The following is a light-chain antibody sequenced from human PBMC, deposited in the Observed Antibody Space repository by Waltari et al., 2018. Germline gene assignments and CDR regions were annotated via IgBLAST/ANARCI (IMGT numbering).Light chain of an antibody. Sequence: EIVLTQSPATLSLSPGERATLSCRASHSVNWYLAWYQQRPGQAPRLLIYDASNRATGNPARFSGSGSETDFTLTISSLQPEDSAVYYCQQRRNWPLTFGGGTKVEIK. J-gene: IGKJ4*01. CDR3: QQRRNWPLT. CDR1: HSVNWY. CDR2: DAS. V-gene: IGKV3-11*01.